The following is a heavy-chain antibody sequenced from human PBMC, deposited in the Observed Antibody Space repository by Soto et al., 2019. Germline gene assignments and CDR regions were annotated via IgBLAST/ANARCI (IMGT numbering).Heavy chain of an antibody. CDR1: GYPFSDNQ. CDR3: ARILSLDYIRWGLDP. Sequence: QVQLVQSGSEVKKPGASVKVSCKASGYPFSDNQIHWLRRAPGQGLEWMGRINPESDDTNYAQKFQGRVTMTRDTSIDTAYLELTGLSSDETATYYCARILSLDYIRWGLDPWGQGTLVTVSS. J-gene: IGHJ5*02. V-gene: IGHV1-2*02. CDR2: INPESDDT. D-gene: IGHD4-4*01.